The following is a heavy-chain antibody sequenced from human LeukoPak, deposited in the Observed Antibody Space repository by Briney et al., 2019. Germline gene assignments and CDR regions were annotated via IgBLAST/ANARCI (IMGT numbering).Heavy chain of an antibody. J-gene: IGHJ4*02. Sequence: SVKVSCKASGYTFIGYYMHWVRQAPGQGLEWMXWINPNSGDTNYAQKFQGRVTMTRDTSINTAHMELSSLRSDDTAIYYCARRVDYYDSSGPLRYWGQGVLVTVSS. CDR1: GYTFIGYY. V-gene: IGHV1-2*02. D-gene: IGHD3-22*01. CDR2: INPNSGDT. CDR3: ARRVDYYDSSGPLRY.